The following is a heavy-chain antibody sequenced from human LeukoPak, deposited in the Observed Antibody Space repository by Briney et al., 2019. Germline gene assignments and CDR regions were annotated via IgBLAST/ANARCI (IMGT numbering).Heavy chain of an antibody. CDR2: ISGSGGST. Sequence: GGTLRLSCAASGFTVSSYGMSWVRQAPGEGLDWVSAISGSGGSTYYADSVKGRFTISRNKSKNTLYLQMNSLRAEDTAVYYCAKDDGGSYYIYYYYMDVWGKGTTVTISS. CDR1: GFTVSSYG. J-gene: IGHJ6*03. D-gene: IGHD1-26*01. CDR3: AKDDGGSYYIYYYYMDV. V-gene: IGHV3-23*01.